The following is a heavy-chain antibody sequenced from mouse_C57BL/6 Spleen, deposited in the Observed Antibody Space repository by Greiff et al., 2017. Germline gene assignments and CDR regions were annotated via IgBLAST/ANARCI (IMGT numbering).Heavy chain of an antibody. D-gene: IGHD1-1*01. Sequence: QVQLQQPGAELVRPGSSVKLSCKASGYTFTSYWMDWVKQRPGQGLEWIGNIYPSDSETHYNQKFKDKATLTVDKSSSTAYMQLSSLTSEDSAVDYCARSSDCYGRGYFDYWGQGTTLTVSS. J-gene: IGHJ2*01. CDR3: ARSSDCYGRGYFDY. CDR1: GYTFTSYW. CDR2: IYPSDSET. V-gene: IGHV1-61*01.